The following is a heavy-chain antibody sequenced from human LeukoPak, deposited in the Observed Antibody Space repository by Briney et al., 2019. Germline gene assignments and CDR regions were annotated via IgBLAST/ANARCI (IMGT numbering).Heavy chain of an antibody. CDR3: ARWRGGSVWFDP. Sequence: ASVTVSCKASGYTFTSYYIHWVRQAPGQGLEWMGIINPSGGSSTYAQKFHARVTMTRDTSTSTVYMELSSLRSEDTAEYFCARWRGGSVWFDPWGQGTLVTVSS. CDR1: GYTFTSYY. J-gene: IGHJ5*02. D-gene: IGHD2-15*01. V-gene: IGHV1-46*01. CDR2: INPSGGSS.